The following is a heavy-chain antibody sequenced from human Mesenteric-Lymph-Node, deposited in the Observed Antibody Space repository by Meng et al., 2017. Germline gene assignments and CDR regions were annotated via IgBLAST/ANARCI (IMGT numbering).Heavy chain of an antibody. J-gene: IGHJ4*02. D-gene: IGHD6-19*01. V-gene: IGHV3-66*02. CDR3: VSQKGSSGWDNFDY. Sequence: GESLKISCAASGFTFSNYGMGWVRQAPGKGLEWVLVIYSGGSTYYADSVKGRFTISRHNSKNTLYLQMNSLRTEDTAVYYCVSQKGSSGWDNFDYWGQGTLVSVSS. CDR2: IYSGGST. CDR1: GFTFSNYG.